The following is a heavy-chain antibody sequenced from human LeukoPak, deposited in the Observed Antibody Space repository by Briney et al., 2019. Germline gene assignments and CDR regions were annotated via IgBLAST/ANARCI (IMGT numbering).Heavy chain of an antibody. Sequence: GASVKVSCKASGYTFTDYYMHWVRQAPGQGLGWMGWINTHSGGTSYAQKFQGRVTMTRDTSISTGFLELKSLGSDDTAVYYCARSRISAPVDYWGQGTLVTVSS. J-gene: IGHJ4*02. CDR2: INTHSGGT. D-gene: IGHD6-6*01. CDR1: GYTFTDYY. V-gene: IGHV1-2*02. CDR3: ARSRISAPVDY.